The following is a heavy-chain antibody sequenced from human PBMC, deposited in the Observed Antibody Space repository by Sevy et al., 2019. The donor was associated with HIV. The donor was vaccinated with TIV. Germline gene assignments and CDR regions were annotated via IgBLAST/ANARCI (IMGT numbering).Heavy chain of an antibody. J-gene: IGHJ1*01. CDR2: ISYDGINK. D-gene: IGHD1-1*01. V-gene: IGHV3-30*03. CDR1: GYIFSSYG. CDR3: ALERLSSDVAEYFQN. Sequence: GGSLRLSCAASGYIFSSYGIHWVRQAPGKGLEWVATISYDGINKHYADSVKGRFTISRDNFKNSLSLQMNSLRAEDTAVYFCALERLSSDVAEYFQNWGQGTLVTVSS.